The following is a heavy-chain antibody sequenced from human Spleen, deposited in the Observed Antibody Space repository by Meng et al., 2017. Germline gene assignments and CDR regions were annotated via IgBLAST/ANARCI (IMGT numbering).Heavy chain of an antibody. CDR1: GGFISSHY. V-gene: IGHV4-59*11. CDR2: FYYSGST. Sequence: QVQLQESGPGLVKPSETLALTRTVSGGFISSHYWSWIRPPPGKALEWIGYFYYSGSTNYNPSLEGRVTISVDASKSQLSLKVKSVTAADTAVYYCARDASGGWYNWFGPWGRGTLVTVSS. D-gene: IGHD6-19*01. CDR3: ARDASGGWYNWFGP. J-gene: IGHJ5*02.